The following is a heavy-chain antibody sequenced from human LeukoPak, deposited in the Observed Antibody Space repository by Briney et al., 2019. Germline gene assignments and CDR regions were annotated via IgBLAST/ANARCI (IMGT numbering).Heavy chain of an antibody. D-gene: IGHD6-13*01. CDR2: IYYSGST. V-gene: IGHV4-59*01. CDR3: AREKTIAAFDY. CDR1: GGSISSYY. Sequence: SETLSLTCTVSGGSISSYYWSWIRQPSGKGLEWIGYIYYSGSTNYNPSLKSRVTISVDTSKNQFSLKLSSVTAADTAVYYCAREKTIAAFDYWGQGTLVTVSS. J-gene: IGHJ4*02.